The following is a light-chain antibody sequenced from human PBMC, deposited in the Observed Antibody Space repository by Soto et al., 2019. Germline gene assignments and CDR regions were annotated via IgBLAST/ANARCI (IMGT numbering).Light chain of an antibody. V-gene: IGLV2-14*01. Sequence: QSVLTQPASVSGSPGQSITISCTGTSSDVGGYNYVSWYQQHPGKAPKLMIYDVSNRPSGVSNRFSGSKSGNTASLTISGLQAEDEADYYCSAYTSSSTLPYVFGTGTKLTGL. CDR2: DVS. CDR3: SAYTSSSTLPYV. J-gene: IGLJ1*01. CDR1: SSDVGGYNY.